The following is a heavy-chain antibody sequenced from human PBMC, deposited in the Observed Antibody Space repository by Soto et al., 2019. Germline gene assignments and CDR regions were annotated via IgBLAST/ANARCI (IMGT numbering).Heavy chain of an antibody. D-gene: IGHD2-21*02. CDR3: AREGDVPYYYSGMDV. CDR1: GYTFTSYG. V-gene: IGHV1-18*01. J-gene: IGHJ6*02. Sequence: QVQLVQSGGEVKKPGASVKVSCKASGYTFTSYGISWVRQAPGQGLEWMGWISGYNGKTKYAQKVQDRVTMTTDTSTSTVYMALRSLRSDDTAVYYCAREGDVPYYYSGMDVWGQGTTVTVSS. CDR2: ISGYNGKT.